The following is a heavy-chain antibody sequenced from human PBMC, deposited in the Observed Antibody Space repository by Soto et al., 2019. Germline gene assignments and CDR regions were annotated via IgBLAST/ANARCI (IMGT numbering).Heavy chain of an antibody. J-gene: IGHJ4*02. Sequence: QVQLQESGPGLVKPSQTLSLTCTVSGGSISSGDYYWSWIRQPPGKGLEWIGYIYYSGTTSYNPSLNSRVTLSADTSKNQFSLKLSSVTAADTAVYYCARARGARYFDYWGQGTLVTVSS. V-gene: IGHV4-30-4*01. D-gene: IGHD2-15*01. CDR1: GGSISSGDYY. CDR3: ARARGARYFDY. CDR2: IYYSGTT.